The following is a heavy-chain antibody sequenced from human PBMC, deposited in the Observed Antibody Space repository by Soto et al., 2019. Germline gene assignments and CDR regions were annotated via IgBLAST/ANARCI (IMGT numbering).Heavy chain of an antibody. J-gene: IGHJ4*02. CDR3: ARGDSSSPFDY. Sequence: QVQLVQSGAEVKKPGASVKVSCKASGYTFTSYAMHWVRQAPGQRLEWIGWINAGNGNTKYSQKFQGRVTITRDTSASTAYMELSSLRSEDTAVYYCARGDSSSPFDYWGQGTLVTVSS. D-gene: IGHD6-6*01. V-gene: IGHV1-3*01. CDR1: GYTFTSYA. CDR2: INAGNGNT.